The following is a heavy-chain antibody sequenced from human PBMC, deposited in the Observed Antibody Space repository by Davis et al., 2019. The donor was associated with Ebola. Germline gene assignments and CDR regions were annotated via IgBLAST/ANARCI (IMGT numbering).Heavy chain of an antibody. CDR2: IYSGGST. CDR3: ARSMGIAARRGYYYYGMDV. D-gene: IGHD6-6*01. Sequence: GESLKISCAASGFSVSSNYMSWVRQAPGKGLEWVSVIYSGGSTYYADSVKGRFTISRDNSKNTLYLQMNSLRAEDTAVYYCARSMGIAARRGYYYYGMDVWGKGTTVTVSS. CDR1: GFSVSSNY. V-gene: IGHV3-53*01. J-gene: IGHJ6*04.